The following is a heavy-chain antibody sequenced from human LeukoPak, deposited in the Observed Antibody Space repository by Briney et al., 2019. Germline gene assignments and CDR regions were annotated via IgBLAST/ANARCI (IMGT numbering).Heavy chain of an antibody. CDR2: INPNSGGT. Sequence: ASVKVSCKASGYTFTGYYMHWVRQAPGQGREWMGWINPNSGGTNYAQKFQGRVTMTRDTSISTAYMELSRLRSDDTAVYYCARGGIVTVTTSVLSYYWGQGTLVTVSS. V-gene: IGHV1-2*02. CDR1: GYTFTGYY. J-gene: IGHJ4*02. CDR3: ARGGIVTVTTSVLSYY. D-gene: IGHD4-17*01.